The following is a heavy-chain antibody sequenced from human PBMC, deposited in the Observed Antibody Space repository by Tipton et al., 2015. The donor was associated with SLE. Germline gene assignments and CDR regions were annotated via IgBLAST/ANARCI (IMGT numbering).Heavy chain of an antibody. Sequence: GSLRLSCAVSGLPISGNYMSWVRHTPGKGLEWVSLIDGGGNTYHADSVRDRFTISRDKSKNTLYLQMNSLRPEDTAVYYCARVALSYYMDVWGKGTTVSVSS. J-gene: IGHJ6*03. CDR3: ARVALSYYMDV. V-gene: IGHV3-66*01. CDR1: GLPISGNY. D-gene: IGHD2/OR15-2a*01. CDR2: IDGGGNT.